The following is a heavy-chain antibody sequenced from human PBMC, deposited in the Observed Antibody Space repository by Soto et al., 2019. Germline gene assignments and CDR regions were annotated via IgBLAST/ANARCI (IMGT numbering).Heavy chain of an antibody. CDR1: GGSISSSSYY. V-gene: IGHV4-39*01. CDR3: ARQEGAVAGNWYFDL. J-gene: IGHJ2*01. Sequence: QLQLQESGPGLVKPSETLSLTCTVSGGSISSSSYYWGWIRQPPGKGLEWSGSIYYSGSTYYNPSLKSRVTRSVDTSKNRFSLKLSSVTAADTAVYYCARQEGAVAGNWYFDLWGRGALVTVSS. CDR2: IYYSGST. D-gene: IGHD6-19*01.